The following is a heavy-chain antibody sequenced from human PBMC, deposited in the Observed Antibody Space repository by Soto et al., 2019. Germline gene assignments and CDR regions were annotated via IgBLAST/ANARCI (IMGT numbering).Heavy chain of an antibody. V-gene: IGHV3-23*01. D-gene: IGHD5-12*01. CDR1: GFTFSSYA. CDR2: ISGSGGST. CDR3: AKDHKWLRPPDY. Sequence: EVQLLESGGGLVQPGGSPRLSCAASGFTFSSYAMSWVHQGPGKGLEWVSAISGSGGSTYYADSVKGRFTISRDNSKNTLYLQMNSLRAEDTAVYYCAKDHKWLRPPDYRGQGTLVTDSS. J-gene: IGHJ4*02.